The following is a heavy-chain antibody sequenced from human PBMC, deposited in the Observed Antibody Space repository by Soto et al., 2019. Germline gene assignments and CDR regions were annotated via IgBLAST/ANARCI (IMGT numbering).Heavy chain of an antibody. CDR2: ITVAGGGI. V-gene: IGHV3-23*01. D-gene: IGHD1-26*01. Sequence: EVQLLESGGGLAQPGGALRLSCAAPGFAFSSSALARIRPTPGKGLPWVSAITVAGGGIYYADSVKGRFTISRDNSKKTLYLQMNSLSAEDTAQYFCAKWPPSPKMGVTSHWGQGTLVTVSS. CDR1: GFAFSSSA. J-gene: IGHJ4*02. CDR3: AKWPPSPKMGVTSH.